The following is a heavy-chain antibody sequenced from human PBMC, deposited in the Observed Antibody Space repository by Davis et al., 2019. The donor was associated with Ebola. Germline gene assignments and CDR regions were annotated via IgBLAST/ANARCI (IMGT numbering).Heavy chain of an antibody. CDR2: IIPIFGTA. CDR1: GYTFTSYD. CDR3: ARAQFPTTSDH. J-gene: IGHJ4*02. V-gene: IGHV1-18*01. Sequence: AASVKVSCKASGYTFTSYDISWVRQAPGQGLEWMGGIIPIFGTANYAQKLQGRVTMTTDTSTSTAYMELRSLRSDDTAVYYCARAQFPTTSDHWGQGTLVTVSS. D-gene: IGHD1-1*01.